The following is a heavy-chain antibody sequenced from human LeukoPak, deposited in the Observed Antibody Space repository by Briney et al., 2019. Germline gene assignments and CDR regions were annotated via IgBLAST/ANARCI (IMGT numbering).Heavy chain of an antibody. V-gene: IGHV4-34*01. Sequence: SETLSLTCAVYGGSFSGYYWSWIRQPPGKGLEWIGEINHSGSTNYNPSLKSRVTISVDTSKNQFSLKLSSVTDADTAVYYCARGKPFIVVVVAATRQYYFDYWGQGTLVTVSS. CDR3: ARGKPFIVVVVAATRQYYFDY. CDR2: INHSGST. CDR1: GGSFSGYY. J-gene: IGHJ4*02. D-gene: IGHD2-15*01.